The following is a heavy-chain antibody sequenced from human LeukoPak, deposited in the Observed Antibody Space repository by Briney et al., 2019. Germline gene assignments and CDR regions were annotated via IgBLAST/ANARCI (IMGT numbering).Heavy chain of an antibody. D-gene: IGHD1-14*01. Sequence: PGGSLRLSCAASGFTFSSFALSWVRQAPGKGLEWVSSISGSGGGTSYADSVKGRFTISRDISTNTLYLQMNSLRAEDTAIYYCAAGEPYGYWGQGTLVTVSS. CDR2: ISGSGGGT. J-gene: IGHJ4*02. CDR1: GFTFSSFA. V-gene: IGHV3-23*01. CDR3: AAGEPYGY.